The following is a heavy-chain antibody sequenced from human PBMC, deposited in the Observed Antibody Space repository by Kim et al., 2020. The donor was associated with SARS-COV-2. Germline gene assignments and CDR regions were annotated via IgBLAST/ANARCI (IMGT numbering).Heavy chain of an antibody. V-gene: IGHV3-9*01. CDR1: GFTFDDYA. CDR3: AKDHWDAIMITFGGDHYESNNAFDI. J-gene: IGHJ3*02. CDR2: ISWNSGSI. Sequence: GGSLRLSCAASGFTFDDYAMHWVRQAPGKGLEWVSGISWNSGSIGYADSVKGRFTISRDNAKNSLYLQMNSLRAEDTALYYCAKDHWDAIMITFGGDHYESNNAFDIWGQGTMVTVSS. D-gene: IGHD3-16*01.